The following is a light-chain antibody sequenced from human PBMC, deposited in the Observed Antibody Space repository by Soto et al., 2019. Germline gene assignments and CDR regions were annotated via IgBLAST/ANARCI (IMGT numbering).Light chain of an antibody. CDR3: QQYDNLPLT. V-gene: IGKV1-33*01. CDR2: DAS. Sequence: DIQMTQSPSSLSASVGDRVTITCQASQDISNYLNWYQQKPGKAPKLLIYDASNLETGVPSRFSGSGAGTDFTCTISSRQPEDNATYYCQQYDNLPLTFGGGTKWESK. J-gene: IGKJ4*02. CDR1: QDISNY.